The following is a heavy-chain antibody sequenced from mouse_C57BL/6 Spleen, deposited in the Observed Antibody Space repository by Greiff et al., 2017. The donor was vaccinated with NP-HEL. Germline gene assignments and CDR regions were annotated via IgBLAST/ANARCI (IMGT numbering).Heavy chain of an antibody. V-gene: IGHV5-12*01. CDR2: ISNGGGST. CDR1: GFTFSDYY. CDR3: ARHDYYYGSSYRWYFDV. J-gene: IGHJ1*03. Sequence: EVKLVESGGGLVQPGGSLKLSCAASGFTFSDYYMYWVRQTPEKRLEWVAYISNGGGSTYYPETVKGRFTITRDNAKNTLSLQMSRLKSEDTAMYYCARHDYYYGSSYRWYFDVWGTGTTVTVSS. D-gene: IGHD1-1*01.